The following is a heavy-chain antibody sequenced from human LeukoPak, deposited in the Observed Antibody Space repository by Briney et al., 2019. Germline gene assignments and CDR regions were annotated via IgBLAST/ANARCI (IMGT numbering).Heavy chain of an antibody. D-gene: IGHD1-1*01. CDR3: ATTTTRGIPHYFDY. V-gene: IGHV5-51*01. CDR1: GYSFASYW. J-gene: IGHJ4*02. CDR2: IYPGDSDT. Sequence: GESLKISCKGSGYSFASYWIVWVRQMPGKGLECMGIIYPGDSDTRYRPSFQGQVTISADKYISTAYLQWSGLKTSDTAMYYCATTTTRGIPHYFDYWGQGTLVTVSS.